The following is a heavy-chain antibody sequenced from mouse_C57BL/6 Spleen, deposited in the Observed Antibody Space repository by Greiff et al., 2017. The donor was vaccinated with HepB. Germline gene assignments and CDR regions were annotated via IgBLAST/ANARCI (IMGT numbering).Heavy chain of an antibody. CDR2: INPNNGGT. V-gene: IGHV1-18*01. D-gene: IGHD1-1*01. Sequence: VQLQQSGPELVKPGASVKIPCKASGYTFTDYNMDWVKQSHGKSLEWIGDINPNNGGTIYNQKFKGKATLTVDKSSSTAYMELRSLTSEDTAVYYCARRVYYGSRDWFAYWGQGTLVTVSA. CDR3: ARRVYYGSRDWFAY. J-gene: IGHJ3*01. CDR1: GYTFTDYN.